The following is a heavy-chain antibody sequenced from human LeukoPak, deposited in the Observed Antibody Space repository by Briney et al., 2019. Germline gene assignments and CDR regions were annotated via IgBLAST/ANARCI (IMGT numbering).Heavy chain of an antibody. D-gene: IGHD6-6*01. Sequence: GGSLRLSCGASGFTFSSYAMSWVHQAPGKGLEWVSAISGSGGSTYYADSVKGRFTISRDNSKNALYLQMNSLRAEDTAVYYCAKGGKYSSSYWGQGTLVTVPS. V-gene: IGHV3-23*01. CDR3: AKGGKYSSSY. CDR1: GFTFSSYA. J-gene: IGHJ4*02. CDR2: ISGSGGST.